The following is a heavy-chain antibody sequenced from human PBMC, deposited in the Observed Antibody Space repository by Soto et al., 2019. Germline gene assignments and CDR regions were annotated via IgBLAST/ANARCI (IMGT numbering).Heavy chain of an antibody. CDR1: GYSFTSYW. CDR3: ERSYDYIWGSYRSYYFDY. V-gene: IGHV5-51*01. CDR2: IYPGDSDT. J-gene: IGHJ4*02. D-gene: IGHD3-16*02. Sequence: GESLKISCKGSGYSFTSYWIGWVRQMPGKGLEWMEIIYPGDSDTRYSPSFQGQVTISADKSISTAYLQWSSLKASDTAMYYCERSYDYIWGSYRSYYFDYWGQGTLVTVSS.